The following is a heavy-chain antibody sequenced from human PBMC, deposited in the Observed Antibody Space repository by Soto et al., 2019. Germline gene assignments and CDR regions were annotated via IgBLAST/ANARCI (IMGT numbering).Heavy chain of an antibody. CDR2: FIPMFGTG. J-gene: IGHJ4*02. Sequence: QVQLVQSGAEVKKPGSSVKVSCKASGGTFSSYAITWVRQAPGQGLEWMGGFIPMFGTGNYAQKFQGRITITADESTNTAFMELSSLRSEDTAVYYCARATIAAANLDYWGQGTLVTVSS. CDR1: GGTFSSYA. D-gene: IGHD6-13*01. V-gene: IGHV1-69*12. CDR3: ARATIAAANLDY.